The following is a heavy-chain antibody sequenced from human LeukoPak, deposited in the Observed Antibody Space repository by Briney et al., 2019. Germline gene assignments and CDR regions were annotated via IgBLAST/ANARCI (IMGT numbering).Heavy chain of an antibody. CDR3: ATRGFSGYGDYYGY. Sequence: ASVKVSCKVSGYTLTELSMHWVRQAPGKGLEWMGGFDPEDGETIYAQKFQGRVTMTEDTSTDTAYMELSSLRSEDTAAYYCATRGFSGYGDYYGYWGQGTLVTVSS. CDR2: FDPEDGET. V-gene: IGHV1-24*01. J-gene: IGHJ4*02. CDR1: GYTLTELS. D-gene: IGHD4-17*01.